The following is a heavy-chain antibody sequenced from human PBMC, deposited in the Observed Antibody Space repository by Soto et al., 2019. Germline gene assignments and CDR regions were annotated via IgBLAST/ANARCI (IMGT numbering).Heavy chain of an antibody. J-gene: IGHJ6*02. V-gene: IGHV3-21*01. CDR2: INSVASYV. Sequence: QLVESGGGLVKPGGSLRVSCAASRFAFSSYSMHWVRQAPMKGLEWVASINSVASYVYYADSVEGRFTISRDNAKNAVYLQMKSLSAEDTAVYYCTRDRSSFMRGRIRGPYGGLDVWGQGTTVLVS. CDR1: RFAFSSYS. D-gene: IGHD3-10*01. CDR3: TRDRSSFMRGRIRGPYGGLDV.